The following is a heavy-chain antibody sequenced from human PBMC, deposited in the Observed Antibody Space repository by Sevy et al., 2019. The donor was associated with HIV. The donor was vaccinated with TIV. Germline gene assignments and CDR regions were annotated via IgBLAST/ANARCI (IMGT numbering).Heavy chain of an antibody. Sequence: SLRLSCAASGFTFDDYAMHWVRQAPGKVLEWVSGIRWNSGSIGYADSVKGRFTISRDNAKNSLYLQMNSLRAEDTALYYCAKVSSRAPGFLDYWGQGTLVTVSS. CDR1: GFTFDDYA. D-gene: IGHD6-13*01. CDR2: IRWNSGSI. J-gene: IGHJ4*02. CDR3: AKVSSRAPGFLDY. V-gene: IGHV3-9*01.